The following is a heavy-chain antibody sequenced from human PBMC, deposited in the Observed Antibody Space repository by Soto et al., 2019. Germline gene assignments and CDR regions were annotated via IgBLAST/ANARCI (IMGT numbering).Heavy chain of an antibody. Sequence: SETLSLTCTVSGGSISSGGYYWSWIRQHPGKGLEWIGYIYYSGSTYYNPSLKSRVTISVDTSKNQFSLKLSSVTAADTAVYYCARSSTSENYFEYWGQGTRVTVSS. CDR3: ARSSTSENYFEY. V-gene: IGHV4-31*03. CDR2: IYYSGST. J-gene: IGHJ4*02. CDR1: GGSISSGGYY. D-gene: IGHD2-2*01.